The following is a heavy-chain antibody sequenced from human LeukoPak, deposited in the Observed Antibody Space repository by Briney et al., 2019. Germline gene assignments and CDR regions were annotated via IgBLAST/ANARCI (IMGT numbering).Heavy chain of an antibody. V-gene: IGHV3-23*01. CDR1: GFTFSSYA. Sequence: PGRSLRLSCAASGFTFSSYAMHWVRQAPGKGLEWVSAISGSGDSTYYADSLKGRFTISRDNSKNTVFLQINSLRAEDTAIYRCANALSLVRGVIAPLDYWGQGTLVTVSS. D-gene: IGHD3-10*01. J-gene: IGHJ4*02. CDR3: ANALSLVRGVIAPLDY. CDR2: ISGSGDST.